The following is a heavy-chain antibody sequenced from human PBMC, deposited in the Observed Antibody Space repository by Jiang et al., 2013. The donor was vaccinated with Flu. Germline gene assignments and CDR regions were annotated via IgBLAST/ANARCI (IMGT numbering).Heavy chain of an antibody. D-gene: IGHD1-26*01. Sequence: SGAEVKKPGASVKVSCKASGYTLTSYYMHWVRQAPGQGLEWMGIINPSGGSTTYAQKFQGRVTMTRDTSTSTVYMELSSLRSEDTAVYYCARDGASIMRLDSWGQGTLVTVSS. J-gene: IGHJ5*01. CDR1: GYTLTSYY. CDR2: INPSGGST. V-gene: IGHV1-46*01. CDR3: ARDGASIMRLDS.